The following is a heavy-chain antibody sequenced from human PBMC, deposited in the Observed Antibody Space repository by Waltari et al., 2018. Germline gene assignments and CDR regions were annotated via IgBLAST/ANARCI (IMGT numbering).Heavy chain of an antibody. J-gene: IGHJ6*02. CDR1: GVPIMSVTYF. CDR2: ILYIGKT. CDR3: ARGAEEGYGFDV. Sequence: QVPLQQSGPGLVKPSETLSLTCAVSGVPIMSVTYFWSWIRQFPGRGREYIGYILYIGKTYYHPSLMSRASISFHMSQNQFSLSLTSVTAADTAVYYCARGAEEGYGFDVWGQGTTVTVSS. V-gene: IGHV4-31*11.